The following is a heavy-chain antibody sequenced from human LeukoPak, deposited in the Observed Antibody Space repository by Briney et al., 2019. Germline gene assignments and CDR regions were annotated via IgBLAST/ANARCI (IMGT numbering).Heavy chain of an antibody. CDR3: ARVAPGYDFWSGYYIGTHYYYGMDV. CDR2: ISAYNGNT. Sequence: GASVKVYCKASGYTFTSYGISWVRQAPGQGLEWMGWISAYNGNTNYAQKLQGRVTMTTDTSTSTAYMELRSLRSDDTAVYYCARVAPGYDFWSGYYIGTHYYYGMDVWGQGTTVTVSS. D-gene: IGHD3-3*01. CDR1: GYTFTSYG. J-gene: IGHJ6*02. V-gene: IGHV1-18*01.